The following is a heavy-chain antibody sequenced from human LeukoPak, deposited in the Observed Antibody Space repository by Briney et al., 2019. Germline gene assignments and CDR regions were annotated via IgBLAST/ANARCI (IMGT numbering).Heavy chain of an antibody. J-gene: IGHJ4*02. V-gene: IGHV1-2*02. Sequence: ASVKVSCKASGYTFTVYYMHGVRQAPGQGLEWMGWTNPNSGGTNYAQKFQGRVTMTRDTSISTAYMELSRLRSDDTAVYYCARDRGDGLTGYSHDFDYWGQGTLDTVSS. CDR1: GYTFTVYY. CDR3: ARDRGDGLTGYSHDFDY. D-gene: IGHD3-9*01. CDR2: TNPNSGGT.